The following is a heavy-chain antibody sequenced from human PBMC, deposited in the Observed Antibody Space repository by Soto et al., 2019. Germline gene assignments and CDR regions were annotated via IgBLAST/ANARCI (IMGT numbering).Heavy chain of an antibody. CDR2: ISGSGGST. J-gene: IGHJ4*02. CDR3: AKSPDFCVCSSNCYRYYFDY. Sequence: GGSLRLSCAASGFTFSSYAMSWVRQAPGKGLEWVSAISGSGGSTYYADSVKGRFTISRDNSKNTLYLQMNSLRAEDTAVYYCAKSPDFCVCSSNCYRYYFDYWSQRSPVTGSS. D-gene: IGHD2-2*02. CDR1: GFTFSSYA. V-gene: IGHV3-23*01.